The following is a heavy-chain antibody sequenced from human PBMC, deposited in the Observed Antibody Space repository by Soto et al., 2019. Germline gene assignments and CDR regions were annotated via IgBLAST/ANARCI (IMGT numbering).Heavy chain of an antibody. V-gene: IGHV1-8*01. D-gene: IGHD4-17*01. CDR3: AVTTGY. CDR2: MSPDSGNA. Sequence: QVQVVQSGAEVKKPGASVRVSCKTSGYTFTSYDLNWVRQAPGQGLEWMGWMSPDSGNAGDAQQFQGRITMTSNTSISTAYMELSSLRSEDTAVYYCAVTTGYWGRGTMVTVSA. J-gene: IGHJ4*02. CDR1: GYTFTSYD.